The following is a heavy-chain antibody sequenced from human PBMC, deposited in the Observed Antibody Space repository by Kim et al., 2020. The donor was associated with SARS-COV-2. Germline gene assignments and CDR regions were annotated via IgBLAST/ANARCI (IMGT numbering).Heavy chain of an antibody. V-gene: IGHV4-34*01. Sequence: SETLSLTCAVYGGSFSGYYWSWIRQPPGKGLEWIGEINHSGSTNYNPSLKSRVTISVDTPKNQFSLKLSSVTAADTAAYYCARGPLGSWFDPWGQGSLVT. CDR2: INHSGST. D-gene: IGHD3-10*01. J-gene: IGHJ5*02. CDR3: ARGPLGSWFDP. CDR1: GGSFSGYY.